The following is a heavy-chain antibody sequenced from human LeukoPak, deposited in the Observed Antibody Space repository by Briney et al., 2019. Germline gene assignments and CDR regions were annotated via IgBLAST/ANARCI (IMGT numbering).Heavy chain of an antibody. J-gene: IGHJ4*02. CDR3: AKDRPNYYDSSGHYYRRDGDY. CDR1: GFTFSSYA. D-gene: IGHD3-22*01. Sequence: GGSLRLSWAATGFTFSSYAMSWVRQAPVKGLEGVSSVSGSGGYTYYAGSVQGRFTISRDTSKNTLYLQMTSLRAEDTAIYYCAKDRPNYYDSSGHYYRRDGDYWGQGTLVTVSS. CDR2: VSGSGGYT. V-gene: IGHV3-23*01.